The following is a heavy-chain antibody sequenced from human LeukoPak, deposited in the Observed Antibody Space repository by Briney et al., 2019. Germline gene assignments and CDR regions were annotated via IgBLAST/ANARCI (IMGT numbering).Heavy chain of an antibody. D-gene: IGHD3-16*02. Sequence: TGGSLRLSCAASGFTFSNYAMSWVRQAPGKGLDWVSSSSGSDGSAYYADSVKGRSTISRDKSKNTLYLQMNSLRDEDTALYYCAKARGSYRYVNDYWGQGTLVTVSS. CDR1: GFTFSNYA. J-gene: IGHJ4*02. CDR3: AKARGSYRYVNDY. CDR2: SSGSDGSA. V-gene: IGHV3-23*01.